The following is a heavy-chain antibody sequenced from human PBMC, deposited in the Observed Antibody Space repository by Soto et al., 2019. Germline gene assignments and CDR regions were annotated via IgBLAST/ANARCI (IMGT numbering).Heavy chain of an antibody. D-gene: IGHD2-21*01. V-gene: IGHV1-8*01. Sequence: QGQLVQSGAEVTKPGASVKVSCKASGYTFTSYDINWVRQATGQGLEWKGWMNPNSGNTGYAQKIQGRVTMTSNTSMSTAYMKLSSLRSEDTAGYYCARERTYCGDDWGQGTLVTVSS. CDR1: GYTFTSYD. CDR3: ARERTYCGDD. CDR2: MNPNSGNT. J-gene: IGHJ4*02.